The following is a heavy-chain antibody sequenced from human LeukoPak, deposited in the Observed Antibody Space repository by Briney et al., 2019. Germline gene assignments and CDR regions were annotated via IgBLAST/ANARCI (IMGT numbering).Heavy chain of an antibody. J-gene: IGHJ6*03. CDR1: GGSINSGTNY. CDR3: ARSGRDGYNAYYYYMDV. Sequence: PSETLSLTCTVSGGSINSGTNYWSWIRQPAGKGLEWIGEIHYSGSATYNPSLKSRVTISVDTSKNQFSLKLSSVTAADTAVYYCARSGRDGYNAYYYYMDVWGKGTTVTVSS. CDR2: IHYSGSA. D-gene: IGHD5-24*01. V-gene: IGHV4-61*10.